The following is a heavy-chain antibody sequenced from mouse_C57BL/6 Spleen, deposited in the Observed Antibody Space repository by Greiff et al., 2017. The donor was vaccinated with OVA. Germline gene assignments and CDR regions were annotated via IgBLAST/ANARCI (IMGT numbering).Heavy chain of an antibody. Sequence: VKLMESGAELVRPGASVTLSCKASGYTFTDYEMHWVKQTPVHGLEWIGAIDPETGGTAYNQKFKGKAILTADKSSSTAYMELRSLTSEDSAVYYCTRFYYGSSYEFAYWGQGTLVTVSA. J-gene: IGHJ3*01. V-gene: IGHV1-15*01. CDR2: IDPETGGT. CDR3: TRFYYGSSYEFAY. CDR1: GYTFTDYE. D-gene: IGHD1-1*01.